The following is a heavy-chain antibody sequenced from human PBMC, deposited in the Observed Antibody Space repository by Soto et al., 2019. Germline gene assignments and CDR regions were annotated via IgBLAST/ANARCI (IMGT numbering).Heavy chain of an antibody. J-gene: IGHJ4*02. V-gene: IGHV3-72*01. CDR2: TRNKANSYTT. CDR3: ARARRCSGGSCYSYFDY. Sequence: EVQLVESGGGLVQPGGSLRLSCAASGFTFSDHYMDWVRQAPGKGLEWVGRTRNKANSYTTEYAASVKGRFSISRDDSKHSLYLQMHSLKPEDTAVYYCARARRCSGGSCYSYFDYWGQGTLVTVSS. D-gene: IGHD2-15*01. CDR1: GFTFSDHY.